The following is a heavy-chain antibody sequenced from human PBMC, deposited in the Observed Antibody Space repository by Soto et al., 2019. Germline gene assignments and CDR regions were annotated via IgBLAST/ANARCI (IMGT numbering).Heavy chain of an antibody. V-gene: IGHV1-69*13. CDR2: IIPIFGTA. CDR1: GGTFSSYA. D-gene: IGHD1-1*01. Sequence: SVKVSCKASGGTFSSYAISWVRQAPGQGLEWMGGIIPIFGTANYAQKFQGRVTITADESTSTAYMELSSLRSEDTAVYYCARDLEYREPTPYYYYGMDVWGQGTTVTVSS. CDR3: ARDLEYREPTPYYYYGMDV. J-gene: IGHJ6*02.